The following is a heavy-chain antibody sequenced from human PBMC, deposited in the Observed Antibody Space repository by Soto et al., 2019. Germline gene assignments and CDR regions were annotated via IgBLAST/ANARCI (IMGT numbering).Heavy chain of an antibody. CDR1: GYTFTSYA. J-gene: IGHJ6*02. CDR2: INAGNGNT. Sequence: RASVKVSCKASGYTFTSYAMHWVRQAPGQRLEWMGWINAGNGNTKYSQKFQGRVTITRDTSASTAYMELSSLRSEDTAVYYCARERFYYDSSGYYLAYYYYGMDVWGQGTTVTVSS. D-gene: IGHD3-22*01. CDR3: ARERFYYDSSGYYLAYYYYGMDV. V-gene: IGHV1-3*01.